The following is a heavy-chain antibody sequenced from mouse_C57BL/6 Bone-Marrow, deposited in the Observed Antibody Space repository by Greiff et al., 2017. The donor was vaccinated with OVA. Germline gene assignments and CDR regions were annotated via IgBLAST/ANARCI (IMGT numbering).Heavy chain of an antibody. J-gene: IGHJ1*03. CDR3: VRLVDGDYWYFDV. Sequence: EVMLVESGGGLVQPKGSLKLSCAASGFSFTTYAMNWVRQAPGKGLEWVARISSKSNNYETYYADSVKARFTISRADSARMLYLQMNNLKTEDTAMYYCVRLVDGDYWYFDVWGTGTTVTVSS. D-gene: IGHD2-13*01. CDR1: GFSFTTYA. V-gene: IGHV10-1*01. CDR2: ISSKSNNYET.